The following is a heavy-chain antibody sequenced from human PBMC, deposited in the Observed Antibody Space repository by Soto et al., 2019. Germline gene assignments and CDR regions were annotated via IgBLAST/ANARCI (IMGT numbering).Heavy chain of an antibody. V-gene: IGHV1-2*02. Sequence: GXSVKVACKASGYPFTGYYMHWVRQAPGQGLEWMGWINPNSGGTNYAQKFQGRVTMTRDTSISTAYMELSRLRSDDTAVYYCARDPSYRSGREGPTDYWGQGTLVTV. CDR3: ARDPSYRSGREGPTDY. CDR2: INPNSGGT. D-gene: IGHD6-19*01. CDR1: GYPFTGYY. J-gene: IGHJ4*02.